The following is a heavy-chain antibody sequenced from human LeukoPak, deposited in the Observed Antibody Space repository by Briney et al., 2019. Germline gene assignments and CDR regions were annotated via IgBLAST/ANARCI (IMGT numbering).Heavy chain of an antibody. D-gene: IGHD3-22*01. CDR1: GGSISSHY. V-gene: IGHV4-59*11. Sequence: PSETLSLTCTVSGGSISSHYWSWIRQPPGKGLEWIGYIYYSGSTNYNPSLKSRVTISVDTSKNQFSLKLSSVTAADTAVYYCARVPYYYDSSGYYPRGDFDYWGQGTLVTVSS. CDR2: IYYSGST. J-gene: IGHJ4*02. CDR3: ARVPYYYDSSGYYPRGDFDY.